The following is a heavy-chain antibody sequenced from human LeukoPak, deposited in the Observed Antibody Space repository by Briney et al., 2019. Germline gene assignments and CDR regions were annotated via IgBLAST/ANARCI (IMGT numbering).Heavy chain of an antibody. CDR3: AGDRIGSGSYGYGESANAFDI. Sequence: GASVKVSCKASGGTFSSYALSWVRQAPGQGLQWMGRIITILGIGKYAQKFQGRVTITADESTSTAYMELSSLRSEDTAVYYCAGDRIGSGSYGYGESANAFDIWGQGTMVTVSS. CDR2: IITILGIG. D-gene: IGHD3-10*01. J-gene: IGHJ3*02. V-gene: IGHV1-69*04. CDR1: GGTFSSYA.